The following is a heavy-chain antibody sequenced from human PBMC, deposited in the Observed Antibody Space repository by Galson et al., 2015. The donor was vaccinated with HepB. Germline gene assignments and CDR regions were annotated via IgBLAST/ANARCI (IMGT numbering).Heavy chain of an antibody. V-gene: IGHV1-24*01. CDR3: ARGEPHYDSSGSTSFDY. CDR2: FDPEDGET. J-gene: IGHJ4*02. CDR1: RYTLTELS. D-gene: IGHD3-22*01. Sequence: SVKVSCKVSRYTLTELSMHWVRQAPGKGLEWMGGFDPEDGETIYAQKFQGRVTMTEDTSTDTAYMELSSLRSEDTAVYYCARGEPHYDSSGSTSFDYWGQGTLVTVSS.